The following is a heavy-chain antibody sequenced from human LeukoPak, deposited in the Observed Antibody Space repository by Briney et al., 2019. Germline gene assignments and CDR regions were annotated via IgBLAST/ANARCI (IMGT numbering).Heavy chain of an antibody. V-gene: IGHV3-23*01. Sequence: PGGSLRLSCAASGFTFSSYAMTWVRRAPGKGLEWVSTIEVGGAITHYAASVKGRFTISRDTSKKILHLQMDSLRPEDTAVYYCAKPLGGSYLFDRWGQGTLVTVSS. CDR3: AKPLGGSYLFDR. D-gene: IGHD1-26*01. J-gene: IGHJ4*02. CDR2: IEVGGAIT. CDR1: GFTFSSYA.